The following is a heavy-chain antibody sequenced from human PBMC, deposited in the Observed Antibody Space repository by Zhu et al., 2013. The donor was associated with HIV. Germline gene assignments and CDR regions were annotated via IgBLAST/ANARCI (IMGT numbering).Heavy chain of an antibody. CDR1: GYTFRAHY. CDR3: AKEDDVTMAGSFWFEP. Sequence: QVLLMQSGAEIKEPGASVNISCKASGYTFRAHYIHWVRQAPGQGLEWMGWVSPYNGFTLYAQRFQGRITMSTDTSITTSYMQLSSLGSDDAAVYYCAKEDDVTMAGSFWFEPVGPGNPGHRLL. D-gene: IGHD3-10*01. J-gene: IGHJ5*02. CDR2: VSPYNGFT. V-gene: IGHV1-2*02.